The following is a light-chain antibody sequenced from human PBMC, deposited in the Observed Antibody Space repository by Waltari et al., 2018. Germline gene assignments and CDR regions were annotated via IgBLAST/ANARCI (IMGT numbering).Light chain of an antibody. J-gene: IGLJ3*02. CDR3: SSYTSRATRV. CDR1: SSVLCGYDP. Sequence: QSALTQPASVSGSPRQSLTISRTGTSSVLCGYDPVPWYQQHPGKAPKLIIHGVNERPSGVSNRFSGSKSGNTASLTISGLQAEDEAVFYCSSYTSRATRVFGGGTKVTVL. V-gene: IGLV2-14*03. CDR2: GVN.